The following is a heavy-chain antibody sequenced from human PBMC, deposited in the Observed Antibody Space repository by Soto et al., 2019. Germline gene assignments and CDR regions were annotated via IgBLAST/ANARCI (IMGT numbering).Heavy chain of an antibody. V-gene: IGHV3-30-3*01. CDR3: AREGWDCLDFYFDY. D-gene: IGHD1-26*01. J-gene: IGHJ4*02. CDR1: GFPFRSYT. CDR2: LSYAGSRQ. Sequence: QVQLVESGGGVVQPGKSLRLSCAASGFPFRSYTMHWVRQAPGKGLEWVAVLSYAGSRQFYGDFVQGRFTISRDSSKNTLYLQMNSLRIEDTAVYFCAREGWDCLDFYFDYWGQGTPVTVSS.